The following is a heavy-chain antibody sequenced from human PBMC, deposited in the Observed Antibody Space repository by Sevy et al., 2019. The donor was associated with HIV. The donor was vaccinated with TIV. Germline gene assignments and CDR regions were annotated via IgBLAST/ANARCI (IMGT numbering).Heavy chain of an antibody. CDR3: AREGINYYGSGSYYNGLNWFDP. J-gene: IGHJ5*02. CDR2: IYYSGST. Sequence: SETLSLTCTVSGGSISSSSYYWGWIRQPPGKGLEWIGSIYYSGSTYYNPSLKSRVTISVDTSKNPFSLKLSSVTAADTAVYYCAREGINYYGSGSYYNGLNWFDPWGQGTLVTVSS. V-gene: IGHV4-39*02. D-gene: IGHD3-10*01. CDR1: GGSISSSSYY.